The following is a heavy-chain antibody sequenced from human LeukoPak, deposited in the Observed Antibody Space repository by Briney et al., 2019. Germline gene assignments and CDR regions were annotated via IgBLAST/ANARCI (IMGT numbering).Heavy chain of an antibody. Sequence: PGGSLRLSCAASGFTFSIYSMNWVRQAPGKGLEWVSFISSSSSTIYYAGSVKGRFTISRDNAKNSLYLQMNSLRADDTAVYYCARVDDMRGHDYWGQGTLVTVSS. J-gene: IGHJ4*02. D-gene: IGHD3-9*01. CDR1: GFTFSIYS. CDR3: ARVDDMRGHDY. V-gene: IGHV3-48*01. CDR2: ISSSSSTI.